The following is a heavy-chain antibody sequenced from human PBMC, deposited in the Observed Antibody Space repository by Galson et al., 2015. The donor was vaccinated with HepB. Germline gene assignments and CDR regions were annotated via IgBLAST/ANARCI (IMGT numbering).Heavy chain of an antibody. J-gene: IGHJ6*02. V-gene: IGHV3-33*08. CDR2: MFYDGSNE. Sequence: SLRLSCAASGFTFSGYGLHWVRQAPGKGLEWVAVMFYDGSNEEYGDSVKGRFTISRDNSKNTLYLQMYSPRPEDTAVYYCARGGQYSGSRYGMDVWGRGTKVTVSS. CDR1: GFTFSGYG. CDR3: ARGGQYSGSRYGMDV. D-gene: IGHD1-26*01.